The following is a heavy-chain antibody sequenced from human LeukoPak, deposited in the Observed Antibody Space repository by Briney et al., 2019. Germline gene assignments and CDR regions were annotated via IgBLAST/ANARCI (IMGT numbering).Heavy chain of an antibody. CDR3: ARDSSADAFDI. D-gene: IGHD2-15*01. J-gene: IGHJ3*02. CDR1: GGSFSGYY. Sequence: SETLSLTCAVYGGSFSGYYWSWVRQPPGKGLEWIGEINHSGSTNYNPSLKSRVTISVDTSKNQFSLKLSSVTAADTAVYYCARDSSADAFDIWGQGTMVTVSS. CDR2: INHSGST. V-gene: IGHV4-34*01.